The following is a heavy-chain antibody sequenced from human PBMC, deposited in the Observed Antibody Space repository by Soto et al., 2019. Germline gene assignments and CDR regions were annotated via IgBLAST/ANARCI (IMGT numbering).Heavy chain of an antibody. V-gene: IGHV4-30-2*01. J-gene: IGHJ4*02. CDR1: GGSISSGGYS. CDR2: IYHSGST. D-gene: IGHD2-2*02. Sequence: PSETLSLTCAVSGGSISSGGYSWSWIRQPPGKGLEWIGYIYHSGSTYYNPSLKNRVSISVDTSKNQFSLNVYSVTAADTAVYYCARPPPGQAPLYPPRLDFWGQGVKVTVSS. CDR3: ARPPPGQAPLYPPRLDF.